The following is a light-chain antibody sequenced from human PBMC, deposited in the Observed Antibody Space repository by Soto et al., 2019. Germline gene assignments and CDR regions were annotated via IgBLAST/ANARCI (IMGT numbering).Light chain of an antibody. CDR3: CSYAGSSTSV. CDR1: SSDVGIYNL. J-gene: IGLJ2*01. Sequence: QSALTQPASGSGAPGQSITISCTGTSSDVGIYNLFSWYQQHPGKAPKLMMYEGSKRPSGVSNRFSGSKSDNTASLTISGLQAEDEADYYCCSYAGSSTSVFGGGTKLTV. CDR2: EGS. V-gene: IGLV2-23*01.